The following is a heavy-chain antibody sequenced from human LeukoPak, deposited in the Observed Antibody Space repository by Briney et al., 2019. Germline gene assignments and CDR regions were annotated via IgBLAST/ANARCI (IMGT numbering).Heavy chain of an antibody. D-gene: IGHD6-19*01. CDR2: ISSSSSYI. CDR1: GFTFSSYS. CDR3: ARVKVRDSGGDDAFDI. Sequence: GGSLRLSCAASGFTFSSYSMNWVRQAPGKGLEWVSSISSSSSYIYYADSVKGRFTISRDNAKNSLHLQMNSLRDEDTAVYYCARVKVRDSGGDDAFDIWGQGTMVTVSS. J-gene: IGHJ3*02. V-gene: IGHV3-21*01.